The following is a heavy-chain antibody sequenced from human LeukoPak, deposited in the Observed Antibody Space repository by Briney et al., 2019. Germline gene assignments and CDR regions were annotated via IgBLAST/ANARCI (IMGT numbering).Heavy chain of an antibody. Sequence: QPGGSLRFSCAASGFTFSSYWMSWVRQAPGKGLEWVANIKQDGGEKYYVGSVKGRFTVSRDNAKNSLYLQMNSLRAEDTAVYYCAREWNYYGSGIMDVWGKGTTVTVSS. D-gene: IGHD3-10*01. J-gene: IGHJ6*04. CDR2: IKQDGGEK. CDR3: AREWNYYGSGIMDV. CDR1: GFTFSSYW. V-gene: IGHV3-7*01.